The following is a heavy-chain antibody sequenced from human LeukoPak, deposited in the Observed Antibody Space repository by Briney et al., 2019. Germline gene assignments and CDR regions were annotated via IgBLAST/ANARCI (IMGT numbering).Heavy chain of an antibody. Sequence: PSETLPLTCAVSGYSISSSNWWGWIRQPPGKGLEWIGYIYYSGSTNYNPSLKSRVTISVDTSKNQFSLKLSSVTAADTAVYYCARGNYYYDSSGYYYTPFDYWGQGTLVTVSS. CDR3: ARGNYYYDSSGYYYTPFDY. V-gene: IGHV4-28*01. CDR1: GYSISSSNW. D-gene: IGHD3-22*01. J-gene: IGHJ4*02. CDR2: IYYSGST.